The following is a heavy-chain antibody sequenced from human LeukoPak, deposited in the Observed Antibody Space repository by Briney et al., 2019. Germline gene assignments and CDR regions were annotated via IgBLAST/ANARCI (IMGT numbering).Heavy chain of an antibody. CDR1: GFTFSSYW. D-gene: IGHD5-12*01. CDR3: AKDLTYSGYEWDC. CDR2: IKQDGSEK. V-gene: IGHV3-7*03. Sequence: GGPLRLSCAASGFTFSSYWMSWVRQAPGKGLEGVANIKQDGSEKYYVDSVKGRFTISRDNAKNSLYLQMNSLRAEDTAVYYCAKDLTYSGYEWDCWGQGTLVTVSS. J-gene: IGHJ4*02.